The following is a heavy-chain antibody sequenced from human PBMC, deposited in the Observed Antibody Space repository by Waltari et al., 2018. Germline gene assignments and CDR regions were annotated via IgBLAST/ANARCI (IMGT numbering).Heavy chain of an antibody. CDR2: INHSGST. D-gene: IGHD6-13*01. V-gene: IGHV4-34*01. J-gene: IGHJ5*02. CDR1: GGSFSGYY. CDR3: ARGAGRSSWYRSGWFDP. Sequence: QVQLQQWGAGLLKPSETLSLTCAVYGGSFSGYYWSWIRQPPGKGLEWIGEINHSGSTNHNPSLKSRVTISGDTSKNQFSLKLSSVTAADTAVYYCARGAGRSSWYRSGWFDPWGQGTLVTVSS.